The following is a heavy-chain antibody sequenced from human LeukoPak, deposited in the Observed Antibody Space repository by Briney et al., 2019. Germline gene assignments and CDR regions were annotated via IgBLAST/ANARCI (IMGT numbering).Heavy chain of an antibody. V-gene: IGHV4-34*01. J-gene: IGHJ4*02. CDR3: AREQQLGSGPHY. CDR2: INHSGST. Sequence: SETLSLTCAVSGGSLSGYYWTWIRQPPGKGLEWIGEINHSGSTYYNPSLKSRVTISVDTSKNQFSLKLSSVTAADTAVYYCAREQQLGSGPHYWGQGTLVTVSS. CDR1: GGSLSGYY. D-gene: IGHD6-13*01.